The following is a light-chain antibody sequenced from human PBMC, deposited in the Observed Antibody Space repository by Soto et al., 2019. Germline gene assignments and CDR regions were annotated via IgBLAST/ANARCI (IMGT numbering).Light chain of an antibody. Sequence: DIQMTPSPSTLSASVVDRVTITCRASQSISSWLAWYQQKPGKAPKLLIYKASSLESGVPSRFSGSGSGTEFTLTISSLQPDDFATYYCQQYNGLITFGQGTRLEIK. V-gene: IGKV1-5*03. J-gene: IGKJ5*01. CDR2: KAS. CDR1: QSISSW. CDR3: QQYNGLIT.